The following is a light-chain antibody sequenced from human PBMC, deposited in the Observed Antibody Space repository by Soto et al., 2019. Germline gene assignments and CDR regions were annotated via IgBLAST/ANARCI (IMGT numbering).Light chain of an antibody. J-gene: IGKJ1*01. CDR3: HQFGYSPRT. V-gene: IGKV2-30*01. CDR1: QSIIYGDENTF. Sequence: DVVLTQSPLSLPVTLGQPASISCESSQSIIYGDENTFLNWFQQRPGQAPRLLIFATSRRATDIPDRFSGSGSGTDFTLAIRRLEPEDFAVYYCHQFGYSPRTFGQGTKVDIK. CDR2: ATS.